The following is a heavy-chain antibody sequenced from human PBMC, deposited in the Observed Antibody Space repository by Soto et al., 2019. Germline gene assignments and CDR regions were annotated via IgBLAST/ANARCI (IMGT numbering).Heavy chain of an antibody. V-gene: IGHV1-3*05. CDR1: GYTFTSYA. J-gene: IGHJ5*02. Sequence: QVQLVQSGAEEKKPGASVKVSCKASGYTFTSYAMHWVRQAPGQRLEWMGWINAGNGNTKYSPKFQGRVTITRDTSASTAYMEPSSLRSEDTAVYYCARGTPVWFDPWGQGTLVTVSS. CDR3: ARGTPVWFDP. D-gene: IGHD3-10*01. CDR2: INAGNGNT.